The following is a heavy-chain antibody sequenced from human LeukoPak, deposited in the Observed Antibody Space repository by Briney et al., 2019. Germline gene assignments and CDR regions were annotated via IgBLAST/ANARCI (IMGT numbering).Heavy chain of an antibody. Sequence: ASVKVSCKASGYTFTGYYMHWVRQAPGQGLEWMGWINPNSGGTNCAQKFQGRVTMTRDTSISTAYMELSRLRSDDTAVYYCARAGKFWSGYSYWGQGTLVTVSS. CDR2: INPNSGGT. CDR3: ARAGKFWSGYSY. D-gene: IGHD3-3*01. CDR1: GYTFTGYY. J-gene: IGHJ4*02. V-gene: IGHV1-2*02.